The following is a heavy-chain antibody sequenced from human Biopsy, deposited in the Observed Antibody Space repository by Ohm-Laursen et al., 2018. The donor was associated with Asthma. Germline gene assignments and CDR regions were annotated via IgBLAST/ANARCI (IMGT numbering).Heavy chain of an antibody. V-gene: IGHV1-69*01. Sequence: SSVKVSCKPPGGTFSNFAISWVRQAPGQGLEWLGGIMTVFGTTNYAQKFQGRVTITADESTSTAYMEVTSLRSEDTAIYYCARCQVGYSSGWSLLLKKIYYSGMNVWGQGTAVTVSS. J-gene: IGHJ6*02. D-gene: IGHD6-19*01. CDR3: ARCQVGYSSGWSLLLKKIYYSGMNV. CDR2: IMTVFGTT. CDR1: GGTFSNFA.